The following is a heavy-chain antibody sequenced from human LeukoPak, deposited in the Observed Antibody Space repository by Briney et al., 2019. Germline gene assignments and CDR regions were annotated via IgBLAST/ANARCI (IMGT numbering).Heavy chain of an antibody. CDR1: GFTFDNYA. D-gene: IGHD3-10*01. CDR3: AKQDSGTYYNVDYFDY. CDR2: ISWNSGSI. J-gene: IGHJ4*02. V-gene: IGHV3-9*01. Sequence: PGRSLRLSCAASGFTFDNYAMHWLRQGPGKGLEWVSGISWNSGSIAYADSVKGRFSISRDNAKNSLYLQMNSLRPEDTALYFCAKQDSGTYYNVDYFDYWGQGTLVTVSS.